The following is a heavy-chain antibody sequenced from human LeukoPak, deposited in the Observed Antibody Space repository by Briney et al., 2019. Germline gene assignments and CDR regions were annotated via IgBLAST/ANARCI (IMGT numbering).Heavy chain of an antibody. J-gene: IGHJ5*02. CDR1: GGSITNSY. V-gene: IGHV4-59*01. D-gene: IGHD1-1*01. Sequence: SETLSLTCTVSGGSITNSYWNWIGQPPGKGLEDLGYIFYTGSTNYNPSLKSRVTISVDKSKHQFCLTLKSVTAADTAVYYCAKSVSNWGFDPWGQGTLVTVSS. CDR2: IFYTGST. CDR3: AKSVSNWGFDP.